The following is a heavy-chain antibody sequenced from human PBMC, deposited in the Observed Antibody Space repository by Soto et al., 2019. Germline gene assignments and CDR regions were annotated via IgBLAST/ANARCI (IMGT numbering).Heavy chain of an antibody. CDR2: IHHSGST. Sequence: SGTLSLTGAVSGDAISSMNWWSWVRQPPGKGLEGIGEIHHSGSTNYNPSLKSRVTISVEKSKNQFSLKLSSVTAADTAVYYCARGGYYDSSGYPGFSFDYWGQGTLVTVS. CDR1: GDAISSMNW. D-gene: IGHD3-22*01. V-gene: IGHV4-4*02. CDR3: ARGGYYDSSGYPGFSFDY. J-gene: IGHJ4*02.